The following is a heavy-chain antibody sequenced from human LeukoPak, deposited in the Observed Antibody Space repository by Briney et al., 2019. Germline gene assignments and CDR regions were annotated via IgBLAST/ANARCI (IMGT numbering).Heavy chain of an antibody. CDR1: GDSVSRNSIA. Sequence: SQTLSLTCAISGDSVSRNSIAWNWIRQSPSRGLEWLGRTYYKSTWYNDYAVSMKSRITISPDTSKNQFSLQLNSVTPEDTAVYYCARGTGWPQFDYWGRGTLVTVSS. J-gene: IGHJ4*02. V-gene: IGHV6-1*01. CDR2: TYYKSTWYN. D-gene: IGHD6-19*01. CDR3: ARGTGWPQFDY.